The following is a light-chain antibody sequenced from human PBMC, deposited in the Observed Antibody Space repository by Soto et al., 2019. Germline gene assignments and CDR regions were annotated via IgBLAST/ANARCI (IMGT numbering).Light chain of an antibody. CDR2: GAS. Sequence: EIVLTQSPGTLSLSPGERATLSCRASQSVSSSYLAWYQQKLGQAPRLLIYGASSRATGIPDRFSGSGSGTDFTLTISRLEPEDFAVYYCQQYGRSPPYTFGQGTKLEI. J-gene: IGKJ2*01. V-gene: IGKV3-20*01. CDR1: QSVSSSY. CDR3: QQYGRSPPYT.